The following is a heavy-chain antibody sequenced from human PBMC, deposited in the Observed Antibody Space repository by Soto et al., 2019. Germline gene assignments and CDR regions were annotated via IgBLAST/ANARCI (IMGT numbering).Heavy chain of an antibody. Sequence: EVQLLESGGGLVQPGGSLRLSCAASGVTFSSYAMSWVRQAPGKGLEWVSGISGSGGSTYYADSVKGRFTISRDNSKNTLDVQMNSLRAEDTAVYYCATHSSFNWYFDYWGQGNLVTVSS. D-gene: IGHD1-1*01. CDR2: ISGSGGST. CDR1: GVTFSSYA. V-gene: IGHV3-23*01. CDR3: ATHSSFNWYFDY. J-gene: IGHJ4*02.